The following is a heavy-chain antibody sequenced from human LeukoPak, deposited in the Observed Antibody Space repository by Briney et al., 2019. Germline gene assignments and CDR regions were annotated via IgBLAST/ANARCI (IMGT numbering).Heavy chain of an antibody. J-gene: IGHJ6*03. V-gene: IGHV4-34*01. CDR2: INHSGST. D-gene: IGHD3-22*01. CDR1: GGSFSGYY. CDR3: ARGVPRFDYDSSGYYGSYYYYYMDV. Sequence: SETLSLTCAVYGGSFSGYYWSWIRQPPGKGLEWIGEINHSGSTNYNPSLKSRVTISVDTSKNQFSLKLSSVTAADTAVYYCARGVPRFDYDSSGYYGSYYYYYMDVWGKGTTVTISS.